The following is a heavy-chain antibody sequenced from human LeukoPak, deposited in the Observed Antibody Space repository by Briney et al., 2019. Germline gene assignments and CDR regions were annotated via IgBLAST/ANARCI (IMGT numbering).Heavy chain of an antibody. J-gene: IGHJ4*02. CDR1: GFTFSSYS. V-gene: IGHV3-21*01. Sequence: GGSLRLSCAASGFTFSSYSMNWVRQAPGKGLEWVSSISSSSSYIYYADSVKGRFTISRDNAKNSLYLQMNSLRAEDTAVYYCAREMALPQSYGYYWGQGTLVTVSS. CDR3: AREMALPQSYGYY. CDR2: ISSSSSYI. D-gene: IGHD5-18*01.